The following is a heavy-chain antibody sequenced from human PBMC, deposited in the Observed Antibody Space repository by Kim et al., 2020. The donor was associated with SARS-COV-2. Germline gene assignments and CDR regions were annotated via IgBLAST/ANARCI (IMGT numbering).Heavy chain of an antibody. V-gene: IGHV5-10-1*01. CDR1: GYSFTSYW. CDR2: IDPSDSYT. D-gene: IGHD2-2*01. J-gene: IGHJ5*02. CDR3: ASPRGLNCSSTSCSNWFDP. Sequence: GESLKISCKGSGYSFTSYWISWVRQMPGKGLEWMGRIDPSDSYTNYSPSFQGHVTISADKSISTAYLQWSSLKASDTAMYYCASPRGLNCSSTSCSNWFDPWGQGTLVTVSS.